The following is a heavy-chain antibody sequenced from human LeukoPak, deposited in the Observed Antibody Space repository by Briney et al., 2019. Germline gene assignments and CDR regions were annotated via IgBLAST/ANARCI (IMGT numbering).Heavy chain of an antibody. J-gene: IGHJ3*02. CDR2: IYYSGGT. CDR1: GGSISSYY. Sequence: KTSETLSLTCTVSGGSISSYYWSWIRQPPGKGLEWIGYIYYSGGTNYNPSLKSRVTISVDTSKNQFSLKLSSVTAADTAVYYCARLRPITIFGVVILDAFDIWGQGTMVTVSS. D-gene: IGHD3-3*01. V-gene: IGHV4-59*01. CDR3: ARLRPITIFGVVILDAFDI.